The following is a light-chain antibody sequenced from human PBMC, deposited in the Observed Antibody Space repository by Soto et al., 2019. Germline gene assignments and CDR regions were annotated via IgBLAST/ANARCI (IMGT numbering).Light chain of an antibody. J-gene: IGKJ1*01. CDR3: QQYGSSPSWT. CDR2: GAS. CDR1: QSVSSSY. V-gene: IGKV3-20*01. Sequence: EILLTHTPGTLTLSPEEKATLSCSASQSVSSSYLAWYQQKPGQAPRLLIYGASSRATGIPDRFSGSGSGTDFTLTISRLESEDFAVYYCQQYGSSPSWTFGQGTKVDIK.